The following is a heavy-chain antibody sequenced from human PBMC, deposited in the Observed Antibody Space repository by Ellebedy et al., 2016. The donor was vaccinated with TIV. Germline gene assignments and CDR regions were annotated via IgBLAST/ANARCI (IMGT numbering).Heavy chain of an antibody. Sequence: MPSETLSLTCTVSGDSISSYYWSWIRQPPGKGLEWNGFIYYSGSTNYNPSLKSRVTISVDTSKNQFSLELSSVTAADTAVYYCARGGASSKYFDYWGQGTLVTVSS. CDR3: ARGGASSKYFDY. CDR1: GDSISSYY. V-gene: IGHV4-59*01. CDR2: IYYSGST. J-gene: IGHJ4*02.